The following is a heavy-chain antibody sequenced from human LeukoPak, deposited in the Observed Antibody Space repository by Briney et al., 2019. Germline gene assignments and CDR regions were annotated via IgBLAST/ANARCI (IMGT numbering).Heavy chain of an antibody. CDR3: ARDLYDFWSGYSSTGY. D-gene: IGHD3-3*01. CDR2: IKQDGSEK. V-gene: IGHV3-7*01. J-gene: IGHJ4*02. Sequence: PGGSLRLSCAASGFTFSSYWMSWVRQAPGKGLEWVANIKQDGSEKYYVDSVKGRFTISRDNAKNSLYLQMNSLRAEDTAVYYCARDLYDFWSGYSSTGYWGQGTLVTVSS. CDR1: GFTFSSYW.